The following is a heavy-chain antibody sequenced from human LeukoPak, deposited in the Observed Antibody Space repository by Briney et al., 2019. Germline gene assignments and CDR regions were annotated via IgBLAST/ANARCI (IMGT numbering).Heavy chain of an antibody. Sequence: GGSVRLSCAASGFTFSSYIMNWVRQAPGKGLEWVSSISCSSSYIYYADSVKSRFTISRDNAKNSPYLQMNSLRAEDAAVYYCARAPAAAGTDYWGQGTLVTVSP. V-gene: IGHV3-21*01. D-gene: IGHD6-13*01. CDR2: ISCSSSYI. CDR3: ARAPAAAGTDY. CDR1: GFTFSSYI. J-gene: IGHJ4*02.